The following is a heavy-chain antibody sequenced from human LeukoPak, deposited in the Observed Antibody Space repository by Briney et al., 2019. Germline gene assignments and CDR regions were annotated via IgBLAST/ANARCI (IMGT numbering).Heavy chain of an antibody. J-gene: IGHJ3*02. V-gene: IGHV4-39*01. CDR1: GGSISSSSHS. D-gene: IGHD6-19*01. Sequence: PSETLSLTCTVSGGSISSSSHSWGWIRQPPGKGLEWTGSIYYTGRTYYNPSLKSRVTISVDTSKNQFSLRLTSVTAADTAVYYCARQSSDSSGSHIHAFDIWGQGTLVSVSS. CDR2: IYYTGRT. CDR3: ARQSSDSSGSHIHAFDI.